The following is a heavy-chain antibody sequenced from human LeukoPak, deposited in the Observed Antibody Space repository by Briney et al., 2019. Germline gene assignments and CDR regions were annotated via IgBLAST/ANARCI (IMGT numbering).Heavy chain of an antibody. Sequence: GESLKISCKVSGYRFTSYWIGWVRQLPGKGLEWMAIIYPGDSDTRYSPSFQGQVTISADKSISTAYLQWSSLKASDTAMYYCARRSADGWFGELFPFDYWGQGTLVTVSS. CDR2: IYPGDSDT. V-gene: IGHV5-51*01. CDR3: ARRSADGWFGELFPFDY. CDR1: GYRFTSYW. J-gene: IGHJ4*02. D-gene: IGHD3-10*01.